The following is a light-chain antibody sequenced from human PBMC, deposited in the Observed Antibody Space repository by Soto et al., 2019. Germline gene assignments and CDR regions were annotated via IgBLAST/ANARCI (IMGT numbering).Light chain of an antibody. Sequence: DIQMTQSPSSLSASVGDRVTITCRASQSISTYLNGYQQKPGNAPKVLIFAASSLLSGVPSRFSGSGSGTDFTLTITSLQPEDFATYYCQQSHSFPRTFGQGTKV. CDR2: AAS. CDR1: QSISTY. CDR3: QQSHSFPRT. V-gene: IGKV1-39*01. J-gene: IGKJ1*01.